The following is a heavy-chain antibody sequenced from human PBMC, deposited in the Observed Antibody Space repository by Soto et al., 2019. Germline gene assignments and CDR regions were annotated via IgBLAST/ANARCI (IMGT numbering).Heavy chain of an antibody. CDR2: INPSGGST. J-gene: IGHJ6*02. CDR3: ARELYDSSGYYHGGMDV. V-gene: IGHV1-46*01. D-gene: IGHD3-22*01. CDR1: GYTFTSYY. Sequence: ASVKVSCKASGYTFTSYYMHWVRQAPGQGLEWMGIINPSGGSTSYAQKFQGRVTMTRDTSTSTVYMELSSLRSEDTAVYYCARELYDSSGYYHGGMDVWGQGTTVTSP.